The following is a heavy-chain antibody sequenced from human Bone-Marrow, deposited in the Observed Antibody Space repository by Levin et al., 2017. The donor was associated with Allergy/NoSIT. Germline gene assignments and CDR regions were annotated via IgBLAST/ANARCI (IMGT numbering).Heavy chain of an antibody. CDR3: TRHSTYYYANGLRVGAFDY. D-gene: IGHD3-10*01. J-gene: IGHJ4*02. Sequence: SETLSLTCNVSGVTVDSNYYWSWIRQPPGKGLEWIGYIFHSGATNHNPSLKSRVTVSVDKSRNQLSLKLTSVTAADTAVYYGTRHSTYYYANGLRVGAFDYWGQGILVTVSS. V-gene: IGHV4-59*08. CDR1: GVTVDSNYY. CDR2: IFHSGAT.